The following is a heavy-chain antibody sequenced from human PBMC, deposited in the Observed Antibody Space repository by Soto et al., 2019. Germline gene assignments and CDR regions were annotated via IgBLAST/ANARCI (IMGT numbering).Heavy chain of an antibody. V-gene: IGHV3-74*01. D-gene: IGHD3-10*01. CDR3: AKRGVDTFGLSY. J-gene: IGHJ4*02. CDR2: INTDGSST. Sequence: GGSLRLSCAVSGFTFSSFWMHRVRQAPGEGLVWVSRINTDGSSTSYADSVKGRFTISRDNAKNTLYLQMNSPRVEDTAMYYCAKRGVDTFGLSYWGQGTLVTVSS. CDR1: GFTFSSFW.